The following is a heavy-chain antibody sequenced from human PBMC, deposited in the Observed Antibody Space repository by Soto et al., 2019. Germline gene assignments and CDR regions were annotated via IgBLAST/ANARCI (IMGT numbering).Heavy chain of an antibody. D-gene: IGHD3-10*01. Sequence: ASVKVSCKASGCTFTSYGISWVRQAPGQGLEWMGWISAYNGNTNYAQKLQGRVTMTTDTSTSTAYMELRSLRSDDTAVYYCARVRKVYYGSGRNTVDYYYYGMDVWGQGTTVTVSS. V-gene: IGHV1-18*01. CDR2: ISAYNGNT. CDR1: GCTFTSYG. CDR3: ARVRKVYYGSGRNTVDYYYYGMDV. J-gene: IGHJ6*02.